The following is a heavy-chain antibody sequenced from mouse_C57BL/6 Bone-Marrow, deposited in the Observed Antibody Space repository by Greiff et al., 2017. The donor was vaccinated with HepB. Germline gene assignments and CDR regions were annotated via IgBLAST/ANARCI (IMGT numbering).Heavy chain of an antibody. CDR3: TTWEPYGRSAWFAY. Sequence: EVQLQQSGAELVRPGASVKLSCTASGFNIKDDYMHWVKQRPEQGLEWIGWIDPENGDTEYASKFQGKATMTADTSSNTAYLQLSSLTSEDTAVYYCTTWEPYGRSAWFAYGGQGTVVTVSA. CDR2: IDPENGDT. J-gene: IGHJ3*01. CDR1: GFNIKDDY. D-gene: IGHD1-1*01. V-gene: IGHV14-4*01.